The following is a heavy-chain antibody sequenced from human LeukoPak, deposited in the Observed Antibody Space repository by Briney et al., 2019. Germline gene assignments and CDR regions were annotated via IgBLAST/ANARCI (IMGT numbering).Heavy chain of an antibody. CDR2: TWFDGSNK. CDR3: ARVHWGNYYLNAFDI. CDR1: GFTFSSYG. V-gene: IGHV3-33*01. D-gene: IGHD3-10*01. J-gene: IGHJ3*02. Sequence: GGSLRLSCAASGFTFSSYGMHWVRQAPGKGLEWVAVTWFDGSNKYYADSVKGRFTISRDNPKNTLYLQMNSLRVEDTAVYYCARVHWGNYYLNAFDIWGQGTMVTVSS.